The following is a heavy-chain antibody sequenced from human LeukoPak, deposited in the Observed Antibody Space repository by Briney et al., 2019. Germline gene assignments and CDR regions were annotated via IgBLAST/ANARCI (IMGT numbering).Heavy chain of an antibody. CDR1: AFTFRSYG. D-gene: IGHD2-8*01. CDR2: IRYDGSNE. Sequence: GGSLRLSCAASAFTFRSYGMHWVRQAPGKGLEWVAFIRYDGSNEHYADSVKGRFTISRDNSKNTLYLQMNSLRAEDTAVYYCAKDPMLYAIQYYYYMDVWGKGTTVTVSS. V-gene: IGHV3-30*02. CDR3: AKDPMLYAIQYYYYMDV. J-gene: IGHJ6*03.